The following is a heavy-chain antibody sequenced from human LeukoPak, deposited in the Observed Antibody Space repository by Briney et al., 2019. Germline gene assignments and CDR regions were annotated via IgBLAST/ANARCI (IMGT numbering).Heavy chain of an antibody. J-gene: IGHJ4*02. Sequence: GGSLGLSCAASGFTFSNFGMPWVRQAPGKGLEWVAFIRYDGTNKYYADSVKGRFTISRDDSKNTLYLQMNSLRPEDTAVYYCAKENSGWYYFDHWGQGTLVTVSS. V-gene: IGHV3-30*02. CDR1: GFTFSNFG. D-gene: IGHD6-19*01. CDR2: IRYDGTNK. CDR3: AKENSGWYYFDH.